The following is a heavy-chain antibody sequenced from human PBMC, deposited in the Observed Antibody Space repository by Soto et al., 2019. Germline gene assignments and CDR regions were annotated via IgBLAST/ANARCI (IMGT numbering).Heavy chain of an antibody. V-gene: IGHV3-15*07. CDR1: GFTFSNAW. CDR3: ARDFGSAMVPPHY. Sequence: GGSLRLSCAASGFTFSNAWMNWVRKAPGKGLEWVGRVKRKTDGGTTDYAAPVKGRFTISRDDSKNMLYLQMNSLRAEDTAVYYCARDFGSAMVPPHYWGQGTLVTVSS. D-gene: IGHD5-18*01. CDR2: VKRKTDGGTT. J-gene: IGHJ4*02.